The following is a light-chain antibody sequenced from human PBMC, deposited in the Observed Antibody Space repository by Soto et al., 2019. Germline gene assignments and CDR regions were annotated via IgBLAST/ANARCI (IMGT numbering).Light chain of an antibody. CDR1: QGISSW. CDR3: QQANSVPPT. CDR2: AAS. V-gene: IGKV1D-12*01. J-gene: IGKJ2*01. Sequence: DIQMTQSPSSVSASVGDRVTITCRASQGISSWLVWYQQKPGKAPKLLIYAASSLQSGVPSRFSGRGSGTDFTLTISSLQPEDFATYYCQQANSVPPTFGQGTKLEIK.